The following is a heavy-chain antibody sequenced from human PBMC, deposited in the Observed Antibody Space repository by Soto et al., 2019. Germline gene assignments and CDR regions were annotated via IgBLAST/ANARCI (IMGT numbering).Heavy chain of an antibody. Sequence: QMQLQQSGPGLVKPSGTLSLTCTVSGASVTLSNWWTLIRQSPGRGLEWIGQAYHSGSTNYNPSLVTRVTTSVDTSKNQFSLKLTSVPAAGRAGYYCARATDDDGDAYDVWGQGTSVIVSS. CDR1: GASVTLSNW. V-gene: IGHV4-4*02. D-gene: IGHD1-1*01. J-gene: IGHJ3*01. CDR2: AYHSGST. CDR3: ARATDDDGDAYDV.